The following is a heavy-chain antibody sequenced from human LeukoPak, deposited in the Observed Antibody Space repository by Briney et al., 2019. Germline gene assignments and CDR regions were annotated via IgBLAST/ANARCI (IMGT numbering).Heavy chain of an antibody. D-gene: IGHD4-17*01. CDR3: TKDPNGDYVGAFDP. Sequence: GGSLRLSCAASGFSYSSFAMTWVRQTPGKGLEWVSSITAGHYPTYYTDSVKGRFTISRDNSKNTLYLQMNSLRADDTAVYYCTKDPNGDYVGAFDPWDQGTLVTVSS. CDR2: ITAGHYPT. J-gene: IGHJ5*02. V-gene: IGHV3-23*01. CDR1: GFSYSSFA.